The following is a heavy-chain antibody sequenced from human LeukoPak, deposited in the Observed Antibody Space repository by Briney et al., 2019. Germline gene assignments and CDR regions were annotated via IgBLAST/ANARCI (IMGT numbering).Heavy chain of an antibody. D-gene: IGHD1-26*01. CDR3: ATDRNSGKYYDY. CDR2: IWFDGSNI. CDR1: GFTFSGYG. J-gene: IGHJ4*02. Sequence: GRSLRLSCAASGFTFSGYGMHWVRQAPGKGLEWVAVIWFDGSNIYYADSVKGRFTISRDYSKNTLSLQMNSLRAEDTAVYYCATDRNSGKYYDYWGQGTLVTVSS. V-gene: IGHV3-33*01.